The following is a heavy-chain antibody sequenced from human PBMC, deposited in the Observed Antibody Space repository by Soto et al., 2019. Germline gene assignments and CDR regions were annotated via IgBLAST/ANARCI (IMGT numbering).Heavy chain of an antibody. CDR2: ISAYNGNT. J-gene: IGHJ3*02. D-gene: IGHD2-8*01. CDR1: GYTFTSYG. CDR3: ARTYCTNGVCYLDAFDI. Sequence: ASVNVSCKSSGYTFTSYGISWVRQAPGQGLEWMRWISAYNGNTNYAQKLQGRVTMTTDTSTSTAYMELRSLRSDDTAVYYCARTYCTNGVCYLDAFDIWGQGTMVTVSS. V-gene: IGHV1-18*01.